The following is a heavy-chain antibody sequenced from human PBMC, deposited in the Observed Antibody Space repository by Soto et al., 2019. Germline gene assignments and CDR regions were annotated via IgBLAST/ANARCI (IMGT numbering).Heavy chain of an antibody. CDR3: ARRYYYEAHYAFDI. D-gene: IGHD3-22*01. V-gene: IGHV4-39*01. J-gene: IGHJ3*02. CDR2: IYYSGST. CDR1: GGSISSSSYY. Sequence: QLQLQESGPGLVKPSETLSLTCTVSGGSISSSSYYWGWIRQPPGKGLEWIGSIYYSGSTYYNPSLKSRVTISVDTSKNQFSLKLSSVTAADTAVYYCARRYYYEAHYAFDIWGQGTMVTVSS.